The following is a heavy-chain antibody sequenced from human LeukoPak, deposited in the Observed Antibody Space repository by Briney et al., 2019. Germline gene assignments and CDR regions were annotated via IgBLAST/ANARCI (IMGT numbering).Heavy chain of an antibody. V-gene: IGHV3-48*01. J-gene: IGHJ4*02. CDR2: ISSSRTI. CDR1: GFIFSNYN. CDR3: ARDWVAVAAAFDY. Sequence: PGGSLRLSCAASGFIFSNYNMNWVRQAPGKGLEWVSYISSSRTIYYADSVKGRFTISRDNAKKSLYLQMNSLGAEDTAVYYCARDWVAVAAAFDYWGQGTLVTVSS. D-gene: IGHD6-19*01.